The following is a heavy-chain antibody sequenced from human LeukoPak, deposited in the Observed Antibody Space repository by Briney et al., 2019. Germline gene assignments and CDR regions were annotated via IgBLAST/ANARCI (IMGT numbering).Heavy chain of an antibody. CDR1: GFTFGDYP. CDR3: TRDSRILDV. CDR2: IRSKAYGGTT. Sequence: PGGSLRLSCTASGFTFGDYPMSWVRQAPGKGLEWVGFIRSKAYGGTTEYAASVKGRFTISRDDSKSIAYLQMNSLKTEDTAVYYCTRDSRILDVWGQGTTVTVSS. D-gene: IGHD2-15*01. V-gene: IGHV3-49*04. J-gene: IGHJ6*02.